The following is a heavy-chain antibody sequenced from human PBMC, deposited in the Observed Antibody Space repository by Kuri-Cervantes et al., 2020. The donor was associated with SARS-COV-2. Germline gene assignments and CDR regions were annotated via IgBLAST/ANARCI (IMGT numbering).Heavy chain of an antibody. CDR2: IYPGDSDT. CDR3: ARHGYSGDWSRPYYYYGMDV. CDR1: GYSFTSYW. J-gene: IGHJ6*02. Sequence: GESLKISCKGFGYSFTSYWIGWVRQMPGKGLEWMGIIYPGDSDTRYSPSFQGQVTISADKSISTAYLQWSSLKASDTAMYYCARHGYSGDWSRPYYYYGMDVWGQGTTVTVSS. V-gene: IGHV5-51*01. D-gene: IGHD1-26*01.